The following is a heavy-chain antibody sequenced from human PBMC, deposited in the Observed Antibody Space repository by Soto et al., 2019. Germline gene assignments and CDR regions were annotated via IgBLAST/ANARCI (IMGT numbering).Heavy chain of an antibody. CDR3: ARFNDRYYDCSGGLDY. CDR1: GGSISSGVYY. Sequence: PSETLSLTCTVSGGSISSGVYYWSWIRQHPGKGLEWIGYIYYSGSTYYNPSLKSRVTISVDTSKNQFPLKLSSVTAADTAVYYCARFNDRYYDCSGGLDYWGQGALVTVSS. CDR2: IYYSGST. D-gene: IGHD3-22*01. J-gene: IGHJ4*02. V-gene: IGHV4-31*03.